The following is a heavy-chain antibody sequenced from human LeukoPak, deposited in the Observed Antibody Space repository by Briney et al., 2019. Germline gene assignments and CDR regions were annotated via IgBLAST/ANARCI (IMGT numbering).Heavy chain of an antibody. CDR2: IYYSGST. V-gene: IGHV4-59*01. J-gene: IGHJ3*02. CDR1: GGSISSYY. Sequence: PSETLSLTCTVSGGSISSYYWSWIRQPPGKGLGWIGYIYYSGSTNYNPSLKSRVTISVDTSKNQFSLKLSSVTAADTAVYYCARLLGAFDIWGQGTMVTVSS. CDR3: ARLLGAFDI. D-gene: IGHD2-15*01.